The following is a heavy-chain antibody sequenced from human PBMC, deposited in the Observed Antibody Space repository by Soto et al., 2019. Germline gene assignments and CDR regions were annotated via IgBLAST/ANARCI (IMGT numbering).Heavy chain of an antibody. J-gene: IGHJ4*02. CDR1: GFTFSSYA. CDR3: AKSRVFIGAIVTLLDS. CDR2: ISNNGDTA. D-gene: IGHD3-16*02. V-gene: IGHV3-23*01. Sequence: HPGGSLRLSCATSGFTFSSYAMVWVRQAAEKGLEWVASISNNGDTAYYADSVKGRFTISRGNSENTLYLQMNGLRADDTALYFCAKSRVFIGAIVTLLDSWGQGAQVTVSS.